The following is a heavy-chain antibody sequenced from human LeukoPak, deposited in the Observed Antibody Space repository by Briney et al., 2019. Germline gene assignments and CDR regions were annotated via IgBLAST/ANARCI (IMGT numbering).Heavy chain of an antibody. Sequence: GGSLRLPCEASGFTFSDHFLDWVRQAPGKGRDWVGRTGNKANIYTTEYAASVKGRFTISRDDSKNSLYLQMNSLKPEDTAMYYCARGQYNSGHYSDYWGQGTLVTVSS. D-gene: IGHD3-22*01. V-gene: IGHV3-72*01. CDR3: ARGQYNSGHYSDY. CDR1: GFTFSDHF. J-gene: IGHJ4*02. CDR2: TGNKANIYTT.